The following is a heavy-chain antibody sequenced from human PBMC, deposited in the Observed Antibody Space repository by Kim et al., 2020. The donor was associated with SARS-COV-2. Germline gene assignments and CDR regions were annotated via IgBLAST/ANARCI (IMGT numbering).Heavy chain of an antibody. CDR3: ARDRWLQPRGLDYYYYYGMDV. Sequence: GGSLRLSCAASGFTVSSNYMSWVRQAPGKGLEWVSVIYSGGSTYYADSVKGRFTISRDNSKNTLYLQMNSLRAEDTDVYYCARDRWLQPRGLDYYYYYGMDVWGQGTTVTVSS. J-gene: IGHJ6*02. CDR1: GFTVSSNY. V-gene: IGHV3-53*01. CDR2: IYSGGST. D-gene: IGHD5-12*01.